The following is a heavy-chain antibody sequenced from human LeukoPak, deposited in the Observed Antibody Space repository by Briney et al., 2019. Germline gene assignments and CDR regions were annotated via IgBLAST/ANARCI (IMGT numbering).Heavy chain of an antibody. J-gene: IGHJ6*02. Sequence: SQTLSLTCTVSGGSISSGDYYWSWIRQPPGKGLEWIGYIYYSGSTYYNPSLKSRVTISVDTSKNQFSLKLSSVTAADTAVYYCARAGDYSNYGNYYYYGMDVWGQGTTVTVSS. CDR2: IYYSGST. D-gene: IGHD4-11*01. CDR3: ARAGDYSNYGNYYYYGMDV. CDR1: GGSISSGDYY. V-gene: IGHV4-30-4*01.